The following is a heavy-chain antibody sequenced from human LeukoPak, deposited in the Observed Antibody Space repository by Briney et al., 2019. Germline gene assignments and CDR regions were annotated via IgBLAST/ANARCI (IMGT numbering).Heavy chain of an antibody. CDR3: ATAGYSSGWPFDY. CDR1: GYTLTELS. CDR2: FDPEDGET. D-gene: IGHD6-19*01. Sequence: ASVKVSCKVSGYTLTELSIHWVRQAPGKGLEWMGGFDPEDGETIYAQKFQGRVTMTEDTSTDTAYMELSSLRSEDTAVYYCATAGYSSGWPFDYWGQGTLVTVSS. V-gene: IGHV1-24*01. J-gene: IGHJ4*02.